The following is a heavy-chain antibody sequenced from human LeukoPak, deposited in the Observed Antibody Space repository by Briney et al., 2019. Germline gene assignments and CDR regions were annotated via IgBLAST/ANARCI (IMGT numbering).Heavy chain of an antibody. CDR3: ASSKGRTGTYDY. V-gene: IGHV1-46*01. D-gene: IGHD1-7*01. J-gene: IGHJ4*02. CDR1: GYTFTSYY. CDR2: IKPSGGST. Sequence: ASVKVSCKAPGYTFTSYYMHWVRHAPGQGLEWMGIIKPSGGSTSYAQKFQGRVTMTRDMSTSTVYMELSSLRSEDTAVYYCASSKGRTGTYDYWGQGTLVTVSS.